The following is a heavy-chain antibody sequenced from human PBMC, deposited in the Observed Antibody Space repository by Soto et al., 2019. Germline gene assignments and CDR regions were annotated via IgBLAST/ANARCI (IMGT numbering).Heavy chain of an antibody. J-gene: IGHJ5*02. Sequence: PSETLSLTCTVSGGSSNSGSYHWTWIRQHPGKGLEWIGYIYCSGSSNCNTSPKSRVTISVDTSKSQFSLELTSVTAADTAVYYCARDLGYCSSTSCYAVRLDPWGQGTLVTVSS. CDR1: GGSSNSGSYH. CDR2: IYCSGSS. V-gene: IGHV4-31*03. D-gene: IGHD2-2*01. CDR3: ARDLGYCSSTSCYAVRLDP.